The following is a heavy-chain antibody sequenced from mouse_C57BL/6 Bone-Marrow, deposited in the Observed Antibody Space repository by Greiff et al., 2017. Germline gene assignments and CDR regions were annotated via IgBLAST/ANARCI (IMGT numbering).Heavy chain of an antibody. V-gene: IGHV1-26*01. J-gene: IGHJ1*03. CDR1: GYTFTDYY. CDR2: INPNNGGT. CDR3: ARGIFYYGSTDDLENWYLDV. D-gene: IGHD1-1*01. Sequence: EVQLQQSGPELVKPGASVKISCKASGYTFTDYYMNWVKQSHGKSLEWIGDINPNNGGTSYNQKFKGKATLTVDKSSSTAYMELRSLTSEDSAVYYCARGIFYYGSTDDLENWYLDVWGTGTTVTVSS.